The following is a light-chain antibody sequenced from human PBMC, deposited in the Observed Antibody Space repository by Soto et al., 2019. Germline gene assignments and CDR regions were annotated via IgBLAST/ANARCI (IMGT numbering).Light chain of an antibody. J-gene: IGKJ1*01. CDR1: QSVSSSY. CDR3: QQYAGSPMT. V-gene: IGKV3-20*01. Sequence: EIVLTQSPGTLSLSPGERATLSCRASQSVSSSYLAWYQQKPGQGPRLLIYGASSRATGIPDRFRGSGSGTDFTLTISRLEPEDFAVYYCQQYAGSPMTFGQGTKVDIK. CDR2: GAS.